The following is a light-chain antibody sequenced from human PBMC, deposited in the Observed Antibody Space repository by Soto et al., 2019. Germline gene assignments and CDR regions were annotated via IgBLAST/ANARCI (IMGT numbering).Light chain of an antibody. CDR1: ESVSGY. V-gene: IGKV3-15*01. J-gene: IGKJ1*01. Sequence: EVVMTQSPATLSVSPGERATLSCRASESVSGYLAWYQQSPDQSPRLLIYAASTRATGIPARFSGSGSGTEFTLTISSLQSEDFAVYYCQHYHDWPWAFGQGTKVEIK. CDR2: AAS. CDR3: QHYHDWPWA.